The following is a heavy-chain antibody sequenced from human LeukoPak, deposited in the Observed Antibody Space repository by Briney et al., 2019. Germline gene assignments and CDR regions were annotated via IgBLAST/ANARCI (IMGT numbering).Heavy chain of an antibody. CDR3: ADLGYCSSTGCYTAPLLS. CDR1: GYTFTSYG. D-gene: IGHD2-2*02. Sequence: ASVKVSCKASGYTFTSYGISWVRQAPGQGLEWMGWISAYNGNTNYAQKLQGRVTMTTDTSTSTAYMELRSLRSDDTSVYYCADLGYCSSTGCYTAPLLSWGQGTLVTVSS. V-gene: IGHV1-18*01. CDR2: ISAYNGNT. J-gene: IGHJ4*02.